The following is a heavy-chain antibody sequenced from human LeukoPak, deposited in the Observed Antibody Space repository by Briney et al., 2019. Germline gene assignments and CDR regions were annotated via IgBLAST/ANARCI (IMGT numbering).Heavy chain of an antibody. V-gene: IGHV4-59*01. CDR2: IYYSGST. J-gene: IGHJ5*02. CDR3: AREDYRGSNWFDP. D-gene: IGHD3-10*01. Sequence: SETLSLTCTVSGGSISSDYWSWIRQPPGKGLEWIGYIYYSGSTNYNPSLKSRVTISVDTSKDQFSLKLSSVTAADTAVYYCAREDYRGSNWFDPWGQGTLVTVSS. CDR1: GGSISSDY.